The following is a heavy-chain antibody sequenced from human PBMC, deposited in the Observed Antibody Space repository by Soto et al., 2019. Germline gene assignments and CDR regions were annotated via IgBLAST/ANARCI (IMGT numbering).Heavy chain of an antibody. Sequence: GGSLRLSCAASRFTFSSYGMHWVRQAPGKGLEWVAVISYDGSNKYYADSVKGRFTISRDNSKNTLYLQMNSLRAEDTAVYYCAKDWHQYSGSLPHWRQETLPTFSS. J-gene: IGHJ4*02. D-gene: IGHD1-26*01. CDR3: AKDWHQYSGSLPH. V-gene: IGHV3-30*18. CDR2: ISYDGSNK. CDR1: RFTFSSYG.